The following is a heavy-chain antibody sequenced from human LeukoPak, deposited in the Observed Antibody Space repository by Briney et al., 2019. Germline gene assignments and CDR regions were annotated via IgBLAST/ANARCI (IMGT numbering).Heavy chain of an antibody. D-gene: IGHD2-21*02. CDR2: ISAYNGNT. V-gene: IGHV1-18*04. J-gene: IGHJ1*01. CDR1: GYTFTGYY. Sequence: ASVKVSCTASGYTFTGYYMHWVRQAPGQGLEWMGWISAYNGNTNYAQKLQGRVTMTTDTSTSTAYMELRSLRSDDTAVYYCARGIVVVTAISPLSEYFQHWGQGTLVTVSS. CDR3: ARGIVVVTAISPLSEYFQH.